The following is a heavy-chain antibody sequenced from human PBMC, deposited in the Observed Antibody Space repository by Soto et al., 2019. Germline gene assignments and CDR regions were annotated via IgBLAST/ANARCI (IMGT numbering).Heavy chain of an antibody. CDR2: ISYDGSNK. D-gene: IGHD2-15*01. CDR3: ARDIVVVVAATGYYYYGMDV. Sequence: QVQLVESGGGVVQPGRSLRLSCAASGFTFSSYAMHWVRQAPGKGLEWVAVISYDGSNKYYADSVKGRFTISRDNSKNTLYLQMNSLIAEDTAVYYCARDIVVVVAATGYYYYGMDVWGQGTTVTVSS. CDR1: GFTFSSYA. J-gene: IGHJ6*02. V-gene: IGHV3-30-3*01.